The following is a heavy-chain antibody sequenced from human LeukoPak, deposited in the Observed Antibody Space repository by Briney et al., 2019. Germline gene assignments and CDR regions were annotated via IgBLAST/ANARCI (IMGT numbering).Heavy chain of an antibody. Sequence: GGSLILSCTASGFTFSNFGMNWVRQAPGKGLEWVSTISGSGDNTYYADSVRGRFTSSRDNSKNTLFLQMNSLTVEDTAVYYCAKEAFYTDWGQGTLVTVSS. J-gene: IGHJ4*02. CDR3: AKEAFYTD. CDR1: GFTFSNFG. CDR2: ISGSGDNT. V-gene: IGHV3-23*01.